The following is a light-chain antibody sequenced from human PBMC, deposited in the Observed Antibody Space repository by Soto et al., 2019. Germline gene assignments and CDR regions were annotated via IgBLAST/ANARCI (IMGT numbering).Light chain of an antibody. CDR3: SSYTSSSTPYV. V-gene: IGLV2-14*01. CDR1: SSDVGGYNY. CDR2: DVT. Sequence: QSALTQPASVSGSPGQSITISCTGTSSDVGGYNYVSWYQQHPVKAPKLMIYDVTNRPSGVSDRFSGSKSGNTASLTISGIQAEAEADYYCSSYTSSSTPYVFGTGTKLTVL. J-gene: IGLJ1*01.